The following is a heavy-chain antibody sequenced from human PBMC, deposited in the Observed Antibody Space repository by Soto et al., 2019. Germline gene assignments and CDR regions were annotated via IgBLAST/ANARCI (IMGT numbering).Heavy chain of an antibody. D-gene: IGHD6-19*01. Sequence: PGGSLRLSCAASAFTFSDYYMSWIRQAPGKGLECVSYISTTGSAIYYADSVKGRFTISRVNAENSLYLQMNSLRAEDTAVYYCASWLKTSGWYVLLEGSFDYWGQGTLVTVSS. CDR1: AFTFSDYY. J-gene: IGHJ4*02. CDR3: ASWLKTSGWYVLLEGSFDY. CDR2: ISTTGSAI. V-gene: IGHV3-11*04.